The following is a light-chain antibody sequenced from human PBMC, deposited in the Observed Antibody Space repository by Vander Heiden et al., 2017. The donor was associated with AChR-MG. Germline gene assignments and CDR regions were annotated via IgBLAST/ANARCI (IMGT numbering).Light chain of an antibody. CDR1: QSLSSSY. J-gene: IGKJ3*01. CDR2: GAS. V-gene: IGKV3-20*01. Sequence: EIVLTQSPGTLSLSPGERATLSCRASQSLSSSYLAWYQQKPGQAPRLLIYGASSRATGIPDRFSGSGSGTDFTLTISRLEQEDFAVYHWQQDGSSRTFGHGTKVDIK. CDR3: QQDGSSRT.